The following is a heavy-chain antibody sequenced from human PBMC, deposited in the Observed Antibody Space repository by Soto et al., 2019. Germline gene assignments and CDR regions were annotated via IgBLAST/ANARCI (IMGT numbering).Heavy chain of an antibody. CDR1: GGTFGSYA. Sequence: QVQLVQSGAEVKKPGSSVKVSCKASGGTFGSYAISWVRQAPGQGLEWMGGIIPIPGTANYAQKFQGRVTIVLDAFTSTAYMELSSMRSEDTPVYYCARSQGSSTSLAIYYYYYYGIDVWGQGTTVTVSS. D-gene: IGHD2-2*01. CDR2: IIPIPGTA. CDR3: ARSQGSSTSLAIYYYYYYGIDV. J-gene: IGHJ6*02. V-gene: IGHV1-69*01.